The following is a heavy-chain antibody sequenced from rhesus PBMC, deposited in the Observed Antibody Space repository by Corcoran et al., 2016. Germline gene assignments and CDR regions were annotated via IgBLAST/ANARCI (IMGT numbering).Heavy chain of an antibody. CDR3: ATAGWVI. Sequence: EVQLVQSGAEVKKPGASVKISCRASGYTFTDSYLHGVGQAPGKGLEWMGRVAPEDGEAIHAQKFQARVTITADTSTDTAYMELSSLRSEDTAVYYCATAGWVIWGQGVLVTVSS. V-gene: IGHV1-111*02. CDR1: GYTFTDSY. D-gene: IGHD5-24*01. CDR2: VAPEDGEA. J-gene: IGHJ4*01.